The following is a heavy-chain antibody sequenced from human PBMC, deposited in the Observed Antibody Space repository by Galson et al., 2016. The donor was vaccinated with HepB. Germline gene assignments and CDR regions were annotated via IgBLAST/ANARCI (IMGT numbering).Heavy chain of an antibody. J-gene: IGHJ4*02. D-gene: IGHD3-22*01. CDR3: ARVSGGRDSSGYYVDY. V-gene: IGHV4-59*01. CDR2: IYYSGNT. CDR1: GGSIRSYY. Sequence: SETLSLTCTVSGGSIRSYYWSWIRQPPGKGLEWIGYIYYSGNTDYNPSLKSRVTISVDTSKNQFSLNLRSVSAADTAVYYCARVSGGRDSSGYYVDYWGQGTLVTVSS.